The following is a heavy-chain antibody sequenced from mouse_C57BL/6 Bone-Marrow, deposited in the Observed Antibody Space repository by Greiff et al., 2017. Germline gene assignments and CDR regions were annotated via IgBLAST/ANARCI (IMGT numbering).Heavy chain of an antibody. V-gene: IGHV1-64*01. CDR3: ARGYPWYFDV. Sequence: QVHVKQPGAELVKPGASVKLSCKASGYTFTSYWMHWVKQRPGQGLEWIGMIHPNSGSTNYNEKFKSKATLTVDKSSSTAYMQLSSLTSEDSAVYYCARGYPWYFDVWGTGTTVTVSS. D-gene: IGHD2-2*01. J-gene: IGHJ1*03. CDR1: GYTFTSYW. CDR2: IHPNSGST.